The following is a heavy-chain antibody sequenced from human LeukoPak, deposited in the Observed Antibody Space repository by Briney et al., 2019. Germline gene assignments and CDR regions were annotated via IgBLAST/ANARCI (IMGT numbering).Heavy chain of an antibody. CDR2: IIPILGIA. CDR3: ARVRIAAAGRGVMGYFDY. CDR1: GGTFSSYA. V-gene: IGHV1-69*04. J-gene: IGHJ4*02. D-gene: IGHD6-13*01. Sequence: TSVKVSCKASGGTFSSYAISWVRQAPGQGLEWMGRIIPILGIANYAQKFQGRVTITADKSTSTAYMELSSLRSEDTAVYYCARVRIAAAGRGVMGYFDYWGQGTLVTVSS.